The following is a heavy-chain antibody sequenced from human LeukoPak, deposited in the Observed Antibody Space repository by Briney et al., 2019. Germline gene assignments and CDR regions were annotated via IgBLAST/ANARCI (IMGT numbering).Heavy chain of an antibody. V-gene: IGHV3-21*01. Sequence: GGSLRLSCAASGFTFSSYSMNWVRQAPGKGLEWVSSISSSSSYIYYADSVKGRFTISRDNAKNSLYLQMNSLRAEDTAVYYCARDRNYYGSGSYYPNWFDPWGQGTLVTVSS. CDR3: ARDRNYYGSGSYYPNWFDP. CDR2: ISSSSSYI. CDR1: GFTFSSYS. D-gene: IGHD3-10*01. J-gene: IGHJ5*02.